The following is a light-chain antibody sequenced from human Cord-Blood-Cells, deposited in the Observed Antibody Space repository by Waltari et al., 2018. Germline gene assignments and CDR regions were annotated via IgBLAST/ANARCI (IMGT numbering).Light chain of an antibody. CDR3: QQYGSSPQT. Sequence: IVLTPSPGSLSLSLGDRATLSCRASQSVSRSYLAWYQPKPGPALRLHIYGASSRATGIPDRFSGSGSGTDFTLTISRLEPEDFAVYYCQQYGSSPQTFGQGTKVEIK. CDR1: QSVSRSY. J-gene: IGKJ1*01. V-gene: IGKV3-20*01. CDR2: GAS.